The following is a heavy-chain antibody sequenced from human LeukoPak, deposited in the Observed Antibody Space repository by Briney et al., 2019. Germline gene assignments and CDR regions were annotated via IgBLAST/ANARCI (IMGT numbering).Heavy chain of an antibody. CDR3: ARATPYDFWSGYLDY. V-gene: IGHV4-59*01. CDR2: IYYSGST. Sequence: KPSETLSLTCTVSGGSISSYYWSWIRQPPGKGLEWIGYIYYSGSTNYNPSLKSRVTISVDTSKNQFSLKLSSVTAADTAVYYCARATPYDFWSGYLDYWGQGTLVTVSS. J-gene: IGHJ4*02. D-gene: IGHD3-3*01. CDR1: GGSISSYY.